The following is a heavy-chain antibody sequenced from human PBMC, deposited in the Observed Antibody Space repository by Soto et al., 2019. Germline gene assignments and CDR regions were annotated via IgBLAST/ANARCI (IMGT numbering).Heavy chain of an antibody. CDR1: GFTFTSSA. J-gene: IGHJ5*02. D-gene: IGHD6-25*01. CDR3: ARDPSSTAADHLSQNWFDP. V-gene: IGHV1-58*01. Sequence: GASVKVSCKASGFTFTSSAVQWVRQARGQRLEWIGWIVVGSGNTNYAQKFQERVTITRDMSTSTAYMELSSLRSEDTAVYYCARDPSSTAADHLSQNWFDPWGQGTLVTVSS. CDR2: IVVGSGNT.